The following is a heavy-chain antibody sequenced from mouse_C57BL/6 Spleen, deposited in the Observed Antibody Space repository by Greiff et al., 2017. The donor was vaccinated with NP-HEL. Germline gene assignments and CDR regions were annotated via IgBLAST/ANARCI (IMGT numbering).Heavy chain of an antibody. CDR3: ARCYGSSHYFDY. CDR2: IHPNSGST. Sequence: VQLQQPGAELVTPGASVKLSCKASGYTFTSYWMHWVKQRPGQGLEWIGMIHPNSGSTNYNEKFKSKHTLTVDKSSSTAYLQLSSLTTEDAAVYYCARCYGSSHYFDYWGKGTTLTVAS. V-gene: IGHV1-64*01. D-gene: IGHD1-1*01. CDR1: GYTFTSYW. J-gene: IGHJ2*01.